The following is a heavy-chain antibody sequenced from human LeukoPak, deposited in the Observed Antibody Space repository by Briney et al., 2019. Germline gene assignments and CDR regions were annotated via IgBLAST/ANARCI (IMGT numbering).Heavy chain of an antibody. CDR2: IYYSGST. V-gene: IGHV4-39*07. CDR1: GGSISSYY. J-gene: IGHJ4*02. D-gene: IGHD3-3*01. CDR3: ARTLAGFLEWLSTGYFDY. Sequence: SETLSLTCTVSGGSISSYYWGWIRQPPGKGLEWIGSIYYSGSTYYNPSLKSRVTISVDTSKNQFSLKLSSVTAADTAVYYCARTLAGFLEWLSTGYFDYWGQGTLVTVSS.